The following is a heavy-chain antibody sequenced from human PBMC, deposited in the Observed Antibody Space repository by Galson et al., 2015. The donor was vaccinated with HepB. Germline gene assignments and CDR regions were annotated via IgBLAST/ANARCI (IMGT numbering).Heavy chain of an antibody. V-gene: IGHV3-73*01. J-gene: IGHJ3*02. CDR2: IRSKANSYAT. CDR1: GFTFSGSA. CDR3: TTVGAYDFWSGSPDAFDI. Sequence: SLRLSCAASGFTFSGSAMHWVRQASGKGLEWVGRIRSKANSYATAYAASVKGRFTISRDDSKNTAYLQMNSLKTEDTAVYYCTTVGAYDFWSGSPDAFDIWGQGTMVTVSS. D-gene: IGHD3-3*01.